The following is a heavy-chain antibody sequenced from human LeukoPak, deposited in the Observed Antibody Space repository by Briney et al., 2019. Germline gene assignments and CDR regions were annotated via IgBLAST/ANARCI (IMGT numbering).Heavy chain of an antibody. D-gene: IGHD5-18*01. J-gene: IGHJ4*02. V-gene: IGHV4-34*01. Sequence: SETLSLTCAVYGGSFSGYYWSWIRQPPGKGLEWIGEINHSGSTYYNPSLKSRVTISVDTSKNQFSLKLSSVTAADTAVYYCAREGLDTNDYWGQGTLVTVSS. CDR1: GGSFSGYY. CDR3: AREGLDTNDY. CDR2: INHSGST.